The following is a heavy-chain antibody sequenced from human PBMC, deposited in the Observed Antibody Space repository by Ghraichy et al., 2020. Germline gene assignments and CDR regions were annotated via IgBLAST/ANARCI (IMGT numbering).Heavy chain of an antibody. CDR3: VSDWTYTRQLYD. Sequence: SETLSLTCTVSGGSISSSSYYWGWIRQPPGNGLEWIGNIYFGGSTYYNPSLKSRVTISADASKNQFSLKLRSVTAADTAVYYCVSDWTYTRQLYDWGQGTLVTVSS. J-gene: IGHJ4*02. D-gene: IGHD2/OR15-2a*01. CDR1: GGSISSSSYY. V-gene: IGHV4-39*01. CDR2: IYFGGST.